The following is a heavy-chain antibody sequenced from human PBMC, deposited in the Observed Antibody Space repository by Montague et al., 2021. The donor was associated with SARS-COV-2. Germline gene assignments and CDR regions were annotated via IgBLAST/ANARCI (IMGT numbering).Heavy chain of an antibody. CDR1: GFTFSGYE. V-gene: IGHV3-48*03. D-gene: IGHD6-19*01. CDR3: ARDGSAVAGLPRSYGLDV. Sequence: SLRLSCAASGFTFSGYEMNWVRQAPGKGLEWASYISSSGSTIYYADSVKGRFTISRDNAKNSLYLQMNSLRAEDTAVYYCARDGSAVAGLPRSYGLDVWGQGTTVTVSS. CDR2: ISSSGSTI. J-gene: IGHJ6*02.